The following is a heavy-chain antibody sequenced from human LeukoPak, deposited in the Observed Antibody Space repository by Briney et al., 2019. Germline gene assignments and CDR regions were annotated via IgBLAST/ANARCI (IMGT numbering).Heavy chain of an antibody. CDR1: GFTVSSNY. CDR2: IYSGGST. CDR3: AKVDSSGWRLFDY. D-gene: IGHD6-19*01. V-gene: IGHV3-53*01. Sequence: GGSLRLSCAASGFTVSSNYMSWVRQAPGKGLEWVSVIYSGGSTYYADSVKGRFTISRDNSKNTLYLQMNSLRAEDTAVYYCAKVDSSGWRLFDYWGQGTLVTVSS. J-gene: IGHJ4*02.